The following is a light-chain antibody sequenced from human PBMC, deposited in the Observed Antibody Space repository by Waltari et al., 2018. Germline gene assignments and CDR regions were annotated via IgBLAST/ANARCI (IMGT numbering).Light chain of an antibody. CDR3: QHRDHWPPDAT. CDR2: GTS. J-gene: IGKJ3*01. CDR1: RSVSNTY. V-gene: IGKV3D-20*02. Sequence: EIVMTQSPATLSLSPGERATLSCRASRSVSNTYLAWYQQKPGQAPRLLIYGTSTRATGIPARFSGSGSGTDFTLTISSLEAEDFAVYYCQHRDHWPPDATFGPGTKVDI.